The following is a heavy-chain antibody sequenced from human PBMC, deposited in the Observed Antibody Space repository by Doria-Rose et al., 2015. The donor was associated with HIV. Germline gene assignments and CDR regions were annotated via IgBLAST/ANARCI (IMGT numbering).Heavy chain of an antibody. CDR1: GVSLSSPGMG. D-gene: IGHD6-13*01. CDR3: ARIKSSRWYHKYYFGF. V-gene: IGHV2-26*01. J-gene: IGHJ4*02. Sequence: VTLKESGPVLVKPTETLTLTCTVSGVSLSSPGMGVSWIRQPPGKALEWLANIFADDERSYKTSLKSRLTISRSTSKSQVVLTMTDMDPVDTATYYCARIKSSRWYHKYYFGFWGQGTLVIVS. CDR2: IFADDER.